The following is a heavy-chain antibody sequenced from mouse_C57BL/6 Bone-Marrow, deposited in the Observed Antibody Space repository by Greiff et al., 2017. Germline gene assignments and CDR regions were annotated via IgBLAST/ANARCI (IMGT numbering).Heavy chain of an antibody. CDR1: GYAFSSSW. CDR2: IYPGDGDT. V-gene: IGHV1-82*01. D-gene: IGHD2-14*01. CDR3: ARADIGDD. Sequence: VQLQQSGPELVKPGASVKLSCKASGYAFSSSWMHWVKQRPGKGLEWIGRIYPGDGDTNYNGKFKGKATLTADKSSSTAYMQLSSLTSEDSAVYFCARADIGDDWGQGTTLTVSS. J-gene: IGHJ2*01.